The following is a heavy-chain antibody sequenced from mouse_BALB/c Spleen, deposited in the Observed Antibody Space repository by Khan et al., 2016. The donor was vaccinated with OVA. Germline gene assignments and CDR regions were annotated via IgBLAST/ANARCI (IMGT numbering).Heavy chain of an antibody. V-gene: IGHV1-4*01. J-gene: IGHJ4*01. Sequence: QVRLQQSGAELARPGASVRLSCKASGYTFTSNTIHWMKQRPGQGLEWIGYINPRSGYTNYNQNFKDKATLTADKSSSTAYMQLSSLTSEDSAVYYCARRTTGYTIDSWGQGTSVTVSS. D-gene: IGHD2-14*01. CDR2: INPRSGYT. CDR3: ARRTTGYTIDS. CDR1: GYTFTSNT.